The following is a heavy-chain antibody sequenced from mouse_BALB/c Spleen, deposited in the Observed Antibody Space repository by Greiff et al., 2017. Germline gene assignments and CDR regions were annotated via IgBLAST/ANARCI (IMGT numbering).Heavy chain of an antibody. V-gene: IGHV5-9-4*01. Sequence: EVKLMESGGGLVKPGGSMKLSCAASGFTFSSYAMSWVRQSPEKRLEWVAEISSGGSYTYYPDTVTGRFTISRDNAKNTLYLEMSSLRSEDTAMYYCAREAYGNFAYWGQGTLVTVSA. D-gene: IGHD2-1*01. CDR2: ISSGGSYT. CDR1: GFTFSSYA. CDR3: AREAYGNFAY. J-gene: IGHJ3*01.